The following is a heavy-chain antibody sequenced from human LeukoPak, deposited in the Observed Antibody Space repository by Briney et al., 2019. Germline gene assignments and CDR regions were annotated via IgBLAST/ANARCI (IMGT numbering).Heavy chain of an antibody. CDR1: GGSISSGSYY. D-gene: IGHD1-26*01. CDR3: ARAGDPGSYPDY. Sequence: SETLSLTCTVSGGSISSGSYYWSWIRQPAGKGLEWIGRIYTSGSTNYNPSLKSRVTISVDTSKNQFSLKLSSVTAADTAVYYCARAGDPGSYPDYWGQGTLVTVSS. V-gene: IGHV4-61*02. CDR2: IYTSGST. J-gene: IGHJ4*02.